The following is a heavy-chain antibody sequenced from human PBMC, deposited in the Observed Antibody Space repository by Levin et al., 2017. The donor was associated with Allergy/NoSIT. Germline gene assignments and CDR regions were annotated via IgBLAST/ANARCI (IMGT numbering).Heavy chain of an antibody. CDR1: GFTFSSYS. J-gene: IGHJ1*01. CDR2: ISSSSSYI. Sequence: ASVKVSCAASGFTFSSYSMNWVRQAPGKGLEWVSSISSSSSYIYYADSVKGRFTIPRDNAKNSLYLQMNSLRAEDTAVYYCARVRGNLVQHWGQGTLVTVSS. CDR3: ARVRGNLVQH. V-gene: IGHV3-21*01.